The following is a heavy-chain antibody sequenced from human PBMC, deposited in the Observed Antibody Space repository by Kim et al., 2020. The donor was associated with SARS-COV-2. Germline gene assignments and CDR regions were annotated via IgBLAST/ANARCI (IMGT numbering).Heavy chain of an antibody. V-gene: IGHV7-4-1*02. CDR1: AYIFTSYA. D-gene: IGHD3-22*01. Sequence: ASVKVSCKASAYIFTSYAMNWVRQAPGQGLEWMGWINTNTGNPTYAQGFTGRFVFSLDTSVSTAYLQINSLEAEDTAVYYCAREGNYYDSSGYYYGNHFDYWGQGTLVTVSS. CDR3: AREGNYYDSSGYYYGNHFDY. J-gene: IGHJ4*02. CDR2: INTNTGNP.